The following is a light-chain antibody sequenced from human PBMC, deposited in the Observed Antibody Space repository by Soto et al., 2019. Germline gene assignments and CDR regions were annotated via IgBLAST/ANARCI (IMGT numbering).Light chain of an antibody. CDR2: LGS. CDR1: QSLLHSNGYDS. V-gene: IGKV2-28*01. J-gene: IGKJ1*01. CDR3: MQALQSPPT. Sequence: EIVMTQSPLSLPVTPGEAASISCGSSQSLLHSNGYDSLDWYLQKPGQSPQLLIYLGSNRASGVPARFSGSGSGTDFTLKISRVEADDVGVYYCMQALQSPPTFGQGTKVEIK.